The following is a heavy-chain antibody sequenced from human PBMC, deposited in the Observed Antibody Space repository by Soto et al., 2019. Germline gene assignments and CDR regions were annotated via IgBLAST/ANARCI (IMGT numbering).Heavy chain of an antibody. J-gene: IGHJ3*01. V-gene: IGHV3-33*06. Sequence: QVQLVESGGGVVQPGNSLRLSCAASGFIFSNHFMHWVRQAPGKGLEWLAGIWYDGNTEFYAASLKGRLTISRDTSKNTLYLEMSSLRAEDTAMYYCAKESDTFDVWGQGTMVIVS. CDR3: AKESDTFDV. CDR1: GFIFSNHF. CDR2: IWYDGNTE.